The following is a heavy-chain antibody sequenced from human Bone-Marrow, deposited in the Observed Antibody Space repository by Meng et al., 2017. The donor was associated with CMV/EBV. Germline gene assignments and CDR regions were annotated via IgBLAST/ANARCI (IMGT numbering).Heavy chain of an antibody. D-gene: IGHD3-10*01. CDR3: ARSLSPSMDV. CDR2: ISSSSSYI. CDR1: GGSFSGYY. J-gene: IGHJ6*02. Sequence: ETLSLTCAVYGGSFSGYYWSWIRQPPGKGLEWVSSISSSSSYIYYADSVKGRFTISRDNAKNSLYLQMNSLRAEDTAVYYCARSLSPSMDVWGQGTTVTVSS. V-gene: IGHV3-21*01.